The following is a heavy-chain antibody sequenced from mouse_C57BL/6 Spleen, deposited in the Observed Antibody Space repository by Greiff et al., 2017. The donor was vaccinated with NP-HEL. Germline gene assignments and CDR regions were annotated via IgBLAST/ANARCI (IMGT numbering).Heavy chain of an antibody. Sequence: DVKLQESGPGLVKPSQSLSLTCSVTGYSITSGYYWNWIRQFPGNKLEWMGYISYDGSNNYNPSLKNLISITRDTSKNQFFLKLNSVTTEDTATYYCARGPLGDYWGQGTTLTVSS. CDR1: GYSITSGYY. D-gene: IGHD4-1*01. J-gene: IGHJ2*01. V-gene: IGHV3-6*01. CDR3: ARGPLGDY. CDR2: ISYDGSN.